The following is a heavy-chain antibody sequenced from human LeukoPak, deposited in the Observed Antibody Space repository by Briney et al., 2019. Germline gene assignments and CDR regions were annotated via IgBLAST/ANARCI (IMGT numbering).Heavy chain of an antibody. Sequence: GASVKVSCKASGYTFTSYDINWVRQATGQGLEWMGWMNPNSGNTGYAQKFQGRVTMTRNTSISTAYMELSSLRSEDTAVYYCAARGYCSGGSCPDFDYWGQGTLVTVSS. D-gene: IGHD2-15*01. CDR3: AARGYCSGGSCPDFDY. CDR1: GYTFTSYD. V-gene: IGHV1-8*01. CDR2: MNPNSGNT. J-gene: IGHJ4*02.